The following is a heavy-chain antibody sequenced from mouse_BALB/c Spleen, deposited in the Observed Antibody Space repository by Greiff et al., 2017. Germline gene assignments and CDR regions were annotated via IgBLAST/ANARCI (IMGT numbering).Heavy chain of an antibody. CDR1: GYSITSDYA. V-gene: IGHV3-2*02. CDR3: ARSPGPGFAY. D-gene: IGHD3-1*01. Sequence: EVQLQQSGPGLVKPSQSLSLTCTVTGYSITSDYAWNWIRQFPGNKLEWMGYISYSGSTSYNPSLKSRISITRDTSKNQFFLQLNSVTTEDTATYYCARSPGPGFAYWGQGTLVTVSA. J-gene: IGHJ3*01. CDR2: ISYSGST.